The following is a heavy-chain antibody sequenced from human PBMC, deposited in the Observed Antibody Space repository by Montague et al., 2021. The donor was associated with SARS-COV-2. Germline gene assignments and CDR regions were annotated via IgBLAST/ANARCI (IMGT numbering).Heavy chain of an antibody. V-gene: IGHV4-59*01. CDR3: ARGRGYSSSAGFDY. CDR2: IYYSGST. CDR1: GGSISSYY. D-gene: IGHD6-6*01. J-gene: IGHJ4*02. Sequence: SETLSLTCTVSGGSISSYYWSWIRQPPGKGLEWIGYIYYSGSTNXNPSLKSRVTISVDTSKNQFSLKLSSVTAADTAVYYCARGRGYSSSAGFDYWGQGTLVTVSS.